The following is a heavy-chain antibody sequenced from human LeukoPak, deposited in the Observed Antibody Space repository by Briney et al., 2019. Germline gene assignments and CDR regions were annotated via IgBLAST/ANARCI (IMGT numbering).Heavy chain of an antibody. V-gene: IGHV1-69*06. D-gene: IGHD3-3*01. CDR1: GGTFSSYA. J-gene: IGHJ3*02. CDR2: IIPIFGTA. Sequence: GASVKVSCKASGGTFSSYAISWVRQAPGQGLEWMGGIIPIFGTANYAQKFQGRVTITADKSTSTAYTELSSLRSEDTAVYYCASSAPPPHYDFWSGYYRNAFDIWGQGTMVTVSS. CDR3: ASSAPPPHYDFWSGYYRNAFDI.